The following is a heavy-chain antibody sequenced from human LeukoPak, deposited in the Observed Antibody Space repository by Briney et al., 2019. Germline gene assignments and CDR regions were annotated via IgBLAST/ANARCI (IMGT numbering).Heavy chain of an antibody. D-gene: IGHD4-17*01. Sequence: GGSLRLSCAASGFTFSSYAISWVRQAPGQGLEWMGRIIPILGIANYAQKFQGRVTITADKSTSTAYMELSSLRSEDTAVYYCARDGRPGDYDPYYFDYWGQGTLVTVSS. CDR3: ARDGRPGDYDPYYFDY. J-gene: IGHJ4*02. V-gene: IGHV1-69*04. CDR2: IIPILGIA. CDR1: GFTFSSYA.